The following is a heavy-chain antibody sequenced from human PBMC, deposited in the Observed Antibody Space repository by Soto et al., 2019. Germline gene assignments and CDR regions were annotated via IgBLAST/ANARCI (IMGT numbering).Heavy chain of an antibody. V-gene: IGHV3-23*01. J-gene: IGHJ4*02. Sequence: EVQLLESGGGLVQPGGSLRLSCAASGFTFSSYAMSWVRQAPGKGLEWVSAISGSGGSTYYADSVKGRFTISRDNSKNTLDLEMNSLRAEDTAVYYCAKSQVVPDAEGPFDYWGQGTLVTVSS. CDR2: ISGSGGST. CDR1: GFTFSSYA. CDR3: AKSQVVPDAEGPFDY. D-gene: IGHD2-2*01.